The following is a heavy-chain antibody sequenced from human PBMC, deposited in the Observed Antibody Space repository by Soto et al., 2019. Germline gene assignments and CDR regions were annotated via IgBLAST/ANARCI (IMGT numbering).Heavy chain of an antibody. D-gene: IGHD3-3*01. Sequence: QLHLVQSGAVVKKPGASVTVSCSASGYPVTAYYMHWVRQAPGRGLEWLGGINPATGAAKYTQTWQGRGTVPLDTSPSRAFTGLGGLTSGATGVFMCARGGGVGVAASAAFDMWGQGTWVTVSS. V-gene: IGHV1-2*02. J-gene: IGHJ3*02. CDR1: GYPVTAYY. CDR2: INPATGAA. CDR3: ARGGGVGVAASAAFDM.